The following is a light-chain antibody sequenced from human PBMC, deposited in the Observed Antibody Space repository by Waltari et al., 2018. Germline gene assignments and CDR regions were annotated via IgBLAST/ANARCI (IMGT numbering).Light chain of an antibody. CDR2: AAS. CDR3: QQSFNTPRT. V-gene: IGKV1-39*01. J-gene: IGKJ1*01. CDR1: QSVSSY. Sequence: DIQMTQSTSSLSACVGDRVTITCRASQSVSSYLNWYQQKPGKAPNLLIYAASSLQSGVPSRFSGSGSGTDFTLTISSLQPEDFATYYCQQSFNTPRTFGQGTKVEVK.